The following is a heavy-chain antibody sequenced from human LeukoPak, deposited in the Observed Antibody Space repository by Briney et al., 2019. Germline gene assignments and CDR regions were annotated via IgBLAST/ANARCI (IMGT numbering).Heavy chain of an antibody. CDR2: ISYDGSNK. D-gene: IGHD6-13*01. V-gene: IGHV3-30-3*02. CDR3: AKNLKKGTLSSSWFFFDY. Sequence: PGGSLRLSCAASGFTISSYAMHWVRQAPGKGLEWVAVISYDGSNKYYADSVKGRFTISRDNSKNTLYLQMNSLRAEDTAVYYCAKNLKKGTLSSSWFFFDYWGQGTLVTVSS. J-gene: IGHJ4*02. CDR1: GFTISSYA.